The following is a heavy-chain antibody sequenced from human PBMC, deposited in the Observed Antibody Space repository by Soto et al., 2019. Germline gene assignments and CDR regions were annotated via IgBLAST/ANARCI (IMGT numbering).Heavy chain of an antibody. Sequence: QITLKESGPTLVKPTQTLTLTCTFSGFSLPTRGVGVGWISQPPGKALEWLALIYWDDDEGYSPSLKSRLTITKDTSKNQLVLTITNRDPMDTATYYCAHRPRGYSYHFDYWGQGTLVTVSS. CDR1: GFSLPTRGVG. V-gene: IGHV2-5*02. CDR2: IYWDDDE. D-gene: IGHD5-18*01. CDR3: AHRPRGYSYHFDY. J-gene: IGHJ4*02.